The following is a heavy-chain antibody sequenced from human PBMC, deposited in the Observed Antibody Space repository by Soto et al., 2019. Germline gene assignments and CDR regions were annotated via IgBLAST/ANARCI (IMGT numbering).Heavy chain of an antibody. V-gene: IGHV6-1*01. CDR3: ARTQSVFDY. Sequence: SQTPSLTCAISGDSVSSKSASWNWIRQSPSRGLEWLGWTYYRSKWYNEYAVSVKSRITINPETSKNNFSLKLNSVTPEDTAVYYCARTQSVFDYWGQGTQVTVSS. CDR1: GDSVSSKSAS. J-gene: IGHJ4*02. CDR2: TYYRSKWYN.